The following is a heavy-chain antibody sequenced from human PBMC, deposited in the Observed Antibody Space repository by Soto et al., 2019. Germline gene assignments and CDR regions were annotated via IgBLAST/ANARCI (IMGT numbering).Heavy chain of an antibody. V-gene: IGHV1-18*04. CDR1: GYTFKSYD. CDR2: ISGHNGKA. Sequence: ASVKVSCKASGYTFKSYDVMWVRKAPGQGLEWMGWISGHNGKADYAENFQGRVIMTTDTSTATASMDLRGLRSDDTAVYYCATKGYIGNFAMDVWGQGTTVTVSS. D-gene: IGHD5-12*01. J-gene: IGHJ6*02. CDR3: ATKGYIGNFAMDV.